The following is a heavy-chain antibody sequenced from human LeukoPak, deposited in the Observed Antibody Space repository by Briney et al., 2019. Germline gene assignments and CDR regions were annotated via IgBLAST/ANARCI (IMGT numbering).Heavy chain of an antibody. CDR2: IYYSGST. Sequence: SETLSLTCTVSGGSISSSSYYWGWIRQPPGKGLEWIGSIYYSGSTYYNPSLKSRVTISIDTSKNQFSLKLSSVTAADTAVYYCAMRDGYNRRSGDYWGQGTLVTVSS. J-gene: IGHJ4*02. D-gene: IGHD5-24*01. CDR1: GGSISSSSYY. CDR3: AMRDGYNRRSGDY. V-gene: IGHV4-39*07.